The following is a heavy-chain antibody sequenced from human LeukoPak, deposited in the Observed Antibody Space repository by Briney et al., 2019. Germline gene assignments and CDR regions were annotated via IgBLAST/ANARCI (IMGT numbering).Heavy chain of an antibody. V-gene: IGHV3-48*01. D-gene: IGHD2-15*01. CDR3: ERDCGRGKWDY. CDR2: ISGSSTTI. Sequence: PGGSLTLSCAASGYTFSSYSMNWLRQAPGEGLEWVSYISGSSTTIYGADSVKGRFTISRDNAKNSLYLQMNSLRGEDTAVYYCERDCGRGKWDYWGQGTLVTVFS. CDR1: GYTFSSYS. J-gene: IGHJ4*02.